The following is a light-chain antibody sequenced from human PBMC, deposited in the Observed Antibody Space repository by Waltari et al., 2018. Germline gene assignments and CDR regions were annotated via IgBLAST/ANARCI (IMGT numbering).Light chain of an antibody. CDR1: QGLPSW. J-gene: IGKJ1*01. CDR2: AAS. Sequence: DIPMTQTPSSVSASVGDRVTITCRAPQGLPSWIVWYQQQPGKAPRLLIYAASTLEIGVPSRFSGSGSGTDFSLTISSLQTEDVGTYYCQQANNWSFGQGTKVEIK. CDR3: QQANNWS. V-gene: IGKV1D-12*01.